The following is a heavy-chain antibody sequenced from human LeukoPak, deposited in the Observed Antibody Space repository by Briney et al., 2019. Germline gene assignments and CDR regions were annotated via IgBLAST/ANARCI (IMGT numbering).Heavy chain of an antibody. CDR2: IWYDGSNK. V-gene: IGHV3-33*08. D-gene: IGHD3-22*01. CDR1: GFTFSSYA. J-gene: IGHJ4*02. Sequence: GGSLRLSCAASGFTFSSYAMSWVRQAPGKGLEWVAVIWYDGSNKYYADSVKGRFTISRDNSKNTLYLQMNSLRAEDTAVYYCAREGEDYYDSSGPFDYWGQGTLVTVSS. CDR3: AREGEDYYDSSGPFDY.